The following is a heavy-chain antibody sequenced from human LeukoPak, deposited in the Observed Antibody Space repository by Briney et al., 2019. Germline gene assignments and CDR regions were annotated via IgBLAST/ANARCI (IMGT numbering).Heavy chain of an antibody. D-gene: IGHD3-10*01. CDR3: AKDLIGSGSYGRSSY. J-gene: IGHJ4*02. Sequence: GGSLRLSCAASRFTFSRYAMAWVRQAPGKGLEWVSAISQTGASTYYADSVKGRFTISRDNSKNTLYLQMNSLRAEDTAVYYCAKDLIGSGSYGRSSYWGQGTLVTVSS. V-gene: IGHV3-23*01. CDR2: ISQTGAST. CDR1: RFTFSRYA.